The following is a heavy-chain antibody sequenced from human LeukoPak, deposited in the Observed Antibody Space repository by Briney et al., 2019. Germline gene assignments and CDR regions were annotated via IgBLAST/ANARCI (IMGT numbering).Heavy chain of an antibody. D-gene: IGHD2-21*02. J-gene: IGHJ4*02. V-gene: IGHV3-23*01. CDR2: ISGSGAKT. Sequence: GGSLRLSCAASGFTFSNNAMSWLSQAPGKGLEWVSAISGSGAKTYYADSVRGRFAISRDNSKSTLYLQMNSLRAEDAAVYYCAKEWFGGRPLVVVAVHWGQGALVTVSS. CDR1: GFTFSNNA. CDR3: AKEWFGGRPLVVVAVH.